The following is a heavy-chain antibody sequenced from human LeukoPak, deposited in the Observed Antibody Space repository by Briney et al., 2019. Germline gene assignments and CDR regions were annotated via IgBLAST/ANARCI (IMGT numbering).Heavy chain of an antibody. J-gene: IGHJ4*02. Sequence: VASVKVSCKASGGTFSSYAISWVRQAPGQGLEWMGGVIPIFGTANYAQKFQGRVTITADRSTSTAYMELSSLRSEDTAVYYCARGGDGFDYWGQGTLVTVSS. CDR1: GGTFSSYA. D-gene: IGHD5-24*01. CDR3: ARGGDGFDY. V-gene: IGHV1-69*06. CDR2: VIPIFGTA.